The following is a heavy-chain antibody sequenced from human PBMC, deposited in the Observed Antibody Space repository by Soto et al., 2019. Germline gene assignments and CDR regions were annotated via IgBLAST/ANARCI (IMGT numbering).Heavy chain of an antibody. CDR1: GFTFDDYA. CDR2: ISWNSGSI. CDR3: AKDSSGSYYYGMDV. V-gene: IGHV3-9*01. J-gene: IGHJ6*02. D-gene: IGHD6-19*01. Sequence: HPGGSLRLSCAASGFTFDDYAMHWVRQAPGKGLEWVSGISWNSGSIGYADSVKGRFTISRDNAKNSLYLQMNSLRAEDTALYYCAKDSSGSYYYGMDVWGQGTTVTV.